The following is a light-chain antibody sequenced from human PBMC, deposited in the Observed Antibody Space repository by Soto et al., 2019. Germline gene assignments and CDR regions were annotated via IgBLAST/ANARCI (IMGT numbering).Light chain of an antibody. V-gene: IGLV1-40*01. CDR1: SSNIGSTYD. CDR2: GNT. CDR3: QSYDDSLIVHYV. Sequence: QSLLTQPPSVSGAPGQRVTISCTGSSSNIGSTYDVQWYQQLPGTAPKLLIHGNTDRPSGVPDRFSGSKSGTSASLAITGLQADDESDYYCQSYDDSLIVHYVFLTVTKVHVL. J-gene: IGLJ1*01.